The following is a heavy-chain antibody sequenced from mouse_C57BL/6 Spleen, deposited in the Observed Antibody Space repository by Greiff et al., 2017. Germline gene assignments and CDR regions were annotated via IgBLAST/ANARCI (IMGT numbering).Heavy chain of an antibody. CDR1: GYAFSSSW. CDR2: IYPGDGDT. CDR3: ARSLYDGYYFDY. D-gene: IGHD2-3*01. J-gene: IGHJ2*01. V-gene: IGHV1-82*01. Sequence: QVQLQQSGPELVKPGASVKISCKASGYAFSSSWMNWVKQRPGKGLEWIGRIYPGDGDTNSNGKFKGKATLTADKSSSTAYMQLSSLTSEDSAVYFCARSLYDGYYFDYWGQGTTLTVSS.